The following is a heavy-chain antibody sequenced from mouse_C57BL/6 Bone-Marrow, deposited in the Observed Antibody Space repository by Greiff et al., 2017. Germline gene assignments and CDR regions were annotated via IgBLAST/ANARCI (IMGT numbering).Heavy chain of an antibody. V-gene: IGHV1-50*01. Sequence: QVQLQQPGAELVKPGASVKLSCKASGYTFTSYWMQWVKQRPGQGLEWIGEIDPSDSYTNYNQKFKGKATLTVDTSSSTAYMQLSSLTSEDSAVYYCARWGDCAGDFDYWGQGTTLTVSS. J-gene: IGHJ2*01. CDR1: GYTFTSYW. D-gene: IGHD3-3*01. CDR3: ARWGDCAGDFDY. CDR2: IDPSDSYT.